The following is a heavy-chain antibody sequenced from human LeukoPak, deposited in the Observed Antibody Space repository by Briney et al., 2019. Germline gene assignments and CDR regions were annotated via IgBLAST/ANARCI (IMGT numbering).Heavy chain of an antibody. CDR3: TKDRQGPNQYHMDV. Sequence: PGGSLRLSCAASGFTLSRLWLSGVRQAPGRGPEWVANIYQDGGTTYYVASVKGRFTISRGNAKNSLSLQMSSLRAEDTAVYYCTKDRQGPNQYHMDVWGKGPTVTVSS. J-gene: IGHJ6*03. CDR1: GFTLSRLW. V-gene: IGHV3-7*01. CDR2: IYQDGGTT.